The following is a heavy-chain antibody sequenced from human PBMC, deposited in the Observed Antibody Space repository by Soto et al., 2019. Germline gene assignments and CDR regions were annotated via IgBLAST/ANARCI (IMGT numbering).Heavy chain of an antibody. CDR2: NNANNGDT. CDR3: SRFGAYGVY. D-gene: IGHD3-10*01. J-gene: IGHJ4*02. CDR1: GYTFSSYA. Sequence: ASVNGSCKASGYTFSSYAISWVRQAPGQGLEWMGWNNANNGDTYYADNFQGRVTMTTDTATSTAYMELRSLRSNDTAVYYCSRFGAYGVYWGQGTLVTVSS. V-gene: IGHV1-18*04.